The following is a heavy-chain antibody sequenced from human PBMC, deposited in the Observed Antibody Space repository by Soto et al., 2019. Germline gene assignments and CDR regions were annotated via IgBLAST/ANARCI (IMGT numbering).Heavy chain of an antibody. V-gene: IGHV1-8*01. CDR3: ARGSNHCSGGSCYSDRFDP. J-gene: IGHJ5*02. D-gene: IGHD2-15*01. CDR1: GYTFTSSD. Sequence: QVQLVQSGAEVKKPGASVRVSCKASGYTFTSSDVYWVRQATGQGLELMGWMNPNTGNTGYAQKFQGRVTMTRNTSISTAYMELSSLRSEDTAVYYCARGSNHCSGGSCYSDRFDPWGQGTPVTVSS. CDR2: MNPNTGNT.